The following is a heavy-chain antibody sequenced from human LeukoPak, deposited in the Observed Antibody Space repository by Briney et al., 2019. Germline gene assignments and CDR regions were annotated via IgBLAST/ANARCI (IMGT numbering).Heavy chain of an antibody. Sequence: PSETLSLTCTVSGGSISSSSYYWGWIRQPPGKGLEWIGSIYYSGSTNYNPSLKSRVTISVDTSKNQFSLKLSSVTAADTAVYYCARAPYDHDAFDIWGQGTMVTVSS. D-gene: IGHD5-12*01. V-gene: IGHV4-39*07. CDR2: IYYSGST. J-gene: IGHJ3*02. CDR1: GGSISSSSYY. CDR3: ARAPYDHDAFDI.